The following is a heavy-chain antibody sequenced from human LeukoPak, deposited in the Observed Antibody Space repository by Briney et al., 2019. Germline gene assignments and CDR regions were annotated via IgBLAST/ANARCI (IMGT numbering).Heavy chain of an antibody. CDR3: AGGRIGYSSGWYWFDY. D-gene: IGHD6-19*01. Sequence: PSETLSLTCAVYGGSSSGYYWSWIRQPPGKGLEWIGEINHSGSTNYNPSLKSRVTISVDTSKNQFSLKLSSVTAADTAVYYCAGGRIGYSSGWYWFDYWGQGTLVTVSS. V-gene: IGHV4-34*01. CDR1: GGSSSGYY. CDR2: INHSGST. J-gene: IGHJ4*02.